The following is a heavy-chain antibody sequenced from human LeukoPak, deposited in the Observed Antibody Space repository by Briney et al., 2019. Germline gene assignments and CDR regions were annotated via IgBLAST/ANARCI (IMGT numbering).Heavy chain of an antibody. J-gene: IGHJ3*02. D-gene: IGHD5-24*01. CDR1: GFTFSDYY. V-gene: IGHV3-11*01. Sequence: GGSLRLSCAASGFTFSDYYMSWIRQAPGKGLEWVSYISSSGSTIYHADSVKGRFTISRDNAKNSLYLQMNSLRAEDTAVYYCAVCRDGYNSGAFDIWGQGTMVTVSS. CDR3: AVCRDGYNSGAFDI. CDR2: ISSSGSTI.